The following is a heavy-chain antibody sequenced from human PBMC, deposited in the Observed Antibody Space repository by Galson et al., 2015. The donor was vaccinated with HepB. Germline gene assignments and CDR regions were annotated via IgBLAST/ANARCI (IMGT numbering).Heavy chain of an antibody. D-gene: IGHD3-9*01. CDR2: IKGDGSEK. J-gene: IGHJ6*02. V-gene: IGHV3-7*01. CDR3: ASVRYSAGLDV. CDR1: GFTFSTSW. Sequence: SLRLSCAASGFTFSTSWMSWVRQAPGKGLEWVARIKGDGSEKNYVDSVKGRFTISRDNAKNSLFLQMDSLRVDDTAVYYCASVRYSAGLDVWAKGPRSPSP.